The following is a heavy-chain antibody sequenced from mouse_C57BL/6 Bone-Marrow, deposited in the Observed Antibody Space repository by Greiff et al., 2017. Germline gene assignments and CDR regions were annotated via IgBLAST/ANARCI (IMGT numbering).Heavy chain of an antibody. CDR2: ISGGGGNT. J-gene: IGHJ1*03. V-gene: IGHV5-9*01. CDR3: ALYYYGSRYWYFDV. CDR1: GFTFSSYT. Sequence: EVMLVESGGGLVKPGGSLKLSCAASGFTFSSYTMSWVRQTPEKRLEWVATISGGGGNTYYPDSVKGRFTISRDNAKNTLYLQMSSLRSEDTALYYCALYYYGSRYWYFDVWGTGTTVTVSS. D-gene: IGHD1-1*01.